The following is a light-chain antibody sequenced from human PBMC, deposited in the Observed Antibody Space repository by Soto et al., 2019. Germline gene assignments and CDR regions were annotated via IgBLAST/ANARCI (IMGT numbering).Light chain of an antibody. J-gene: IGKJ3*01. Sequence: EVVMTQSPATLSVSPGDRVTLSCRASESVHRNLAWYQQKPGQGPSLLIYSASTRATVVPDRFTGSGSGTEFPTTISSLQAEDFGFYHCQHYSNWPPTFGPGTKVEIK. V-gene: IGKV3-15*01. CDR1: ESVHRN. CDR3: QHYSNWPPT. CDR2: SAS.